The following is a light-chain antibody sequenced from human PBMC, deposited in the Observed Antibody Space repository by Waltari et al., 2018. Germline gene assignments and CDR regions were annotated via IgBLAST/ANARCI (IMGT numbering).Light chain of an antibody. CDR2: AAS. CDR1: QSISSY. CDR3: QQYFTTPLT. Sequence: AIRITQSPSSLSASTGDRVTITCRASQSISSYLAWYQQKPGKAPKVLIYAASTLQSGVPSRFSGSGSGTDFTLTISCLQSEDFAIYYCQQYFTTPLTFGGGTKVEIK. V-gene: IGKV1-8*01. J-gene: IGKJ4*01.